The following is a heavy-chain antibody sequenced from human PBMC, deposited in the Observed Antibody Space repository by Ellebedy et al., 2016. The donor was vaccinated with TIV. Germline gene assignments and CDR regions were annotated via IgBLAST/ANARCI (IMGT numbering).Heavy chain of an antibody. Sequence: MPSETLSLTCTVSGGSISSYYWSWIRQSPGKGLEWIGSIYYTGSTTYNPSLNSRVTISVDTSKNQFSLKLSSVTAADTAVYYCARHKNYNYDGRDVWGQGTTVTVSS. CDR3: ARHKNYNYDGRDV. J-gene: IGHJ6*02. V-gene: IGHV4-59*08. CDR1: GGSISSYY. CDR2: IYYTGST. D-gene: IGHD2/OR15-2a*01.